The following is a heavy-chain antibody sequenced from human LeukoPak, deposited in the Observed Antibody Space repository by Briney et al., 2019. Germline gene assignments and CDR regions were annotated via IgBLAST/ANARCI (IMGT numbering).Heavy chain of an antibody. CDR2: IYPGDSGT. V-gene: IGHV5-51*01. D-gene: IGHD3-10*01. Sequence: GESLKISCKGSGNSFTNYWISWVRQMPGKGLEWMGIIYPGDSGTRYSPSFQGQVTIPADKSISTAYLQWSSLKASDTAMYYCARHYVSGGSGSLGYWFDPWGQGTLVTVSS. CDR1: GNSFTNYW. CDR3: ARHYVSGGSGSLGYWFDP. J-gene: IGHJ5*02.